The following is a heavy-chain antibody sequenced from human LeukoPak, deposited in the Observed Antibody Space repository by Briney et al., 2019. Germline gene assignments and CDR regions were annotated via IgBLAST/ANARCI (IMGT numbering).Heavy chain of an antibody. V-gene: IGHV4-39*07. CDR2: IYYSGST. D-gene: IGHD5-18*01. CDR1: GGSISSSSYY. J-gene: IGHJ6*03. CDR3: ARDRIQLWFISYYYYYMDV. Sequence: SETLSLTCTVSGGSISSSSYYWGWIRQPPGKGLEWIGSIYYSGSTYYNPSLKSRVTISVDTSKNQFSLKLSSVTAADTAVYYCARDRIQLWFISYYYYYMDVWGKGTTVTVSS.